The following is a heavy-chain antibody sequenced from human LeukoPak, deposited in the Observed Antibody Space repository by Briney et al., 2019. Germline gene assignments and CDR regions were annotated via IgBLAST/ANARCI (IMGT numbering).Heavy chain of an antibody. J-gene: IGHJ3*02. CDR3: ARPGTWFGGKAVVAFDI. Sequence: GRSLRLSCAASGFTFSSYAMHWVRQAPGKGLEWVAVISYDGSNKYYADSVKGRFTISRDNSKNTLYLQMSSLRAEDTAVYYCARPGTWFGGKAVVAFDIWGQGTMVTVSS. CDR2: ISYDGSNK. CDR1: GFTFSSYA. D-gene: IGHD3-10*01. V-gene: IGHV3-30*04.